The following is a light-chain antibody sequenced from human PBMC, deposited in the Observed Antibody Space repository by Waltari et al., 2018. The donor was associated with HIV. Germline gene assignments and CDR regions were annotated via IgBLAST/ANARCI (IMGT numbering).Light chain of an antibody. V-gene: IGLV2-14*03. J-gene: IGLJ3*02. CDR1: SSDVVRSNY. CDR3: SSYTSSTTWV. Sequence: QSALTQPASVSGSPGQSITISYTGTSSDVVRSNYVYWYQQHPGKAPKLMIYAVSNRPSGVSNRCSGSKSGNTASLTISGLQAEDEADYYCSSYTSSTTWVFGGGTEVTVL. CDR2: AVS.